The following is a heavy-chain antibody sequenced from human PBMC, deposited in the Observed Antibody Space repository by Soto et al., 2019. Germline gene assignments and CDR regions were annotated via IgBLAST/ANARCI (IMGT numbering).Heavy chain of an antibody. CDR2: ISSHNGNT. CDR1: GYPITSSG. J-gene: IGHJ6*02. V-gene: IGHV1-18*04. Sequence: AAGNVSCKAYGYPITSSGFSWVLQAPGQALDWMGWISSHNGNTLYAQKFKGRVTMTTDTSTSTAYMELGSLRSDDTAVYYCATDPYCGSAPGCSALDAWGQGITVTVSS. D-gene: IGHD2-21*01. CDR3: ATDPYCGSAPGCSALDA.